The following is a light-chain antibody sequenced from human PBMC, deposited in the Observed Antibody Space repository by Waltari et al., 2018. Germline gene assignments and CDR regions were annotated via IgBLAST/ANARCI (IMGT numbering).Light chain of an antibody. CDR2: AAS. Sequence: EIVMTQSPATLSVSPGERATLSCRASQNISTHLVWYQHNPGQAPRLLIYAASTRATGTPARFSGHGSGTEFTLTFSSLQSEDFALYYCQQYNTWPSFGPGTKVDIK. V-gene: IGKV3-15*01. CDR1: QNISTH. CDR3: QQYNTWPS. J-gene: IGKJ3*01.